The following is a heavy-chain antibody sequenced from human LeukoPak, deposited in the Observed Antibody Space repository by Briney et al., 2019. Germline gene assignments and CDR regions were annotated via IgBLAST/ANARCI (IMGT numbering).Heavy chain of an antibody. CDR3: AQIRLGELSTADY. V-gene: IGHV3-30*02. CDR2: IENDGSNK. Sequence: PGGSLRLSCAASGFIFSDYGMHWVRQAPGKGLEWVAFIENDGSNKYYTDSVKGRFTISRDNSKNTLHLQMNSLRSEDTGVYYCAQIRLGELSTADYWGQGTLVTVSS. CDR1: GFIFSDYG. J-gene: IGHJ4*02. D-gene: IGHD3-16*02.